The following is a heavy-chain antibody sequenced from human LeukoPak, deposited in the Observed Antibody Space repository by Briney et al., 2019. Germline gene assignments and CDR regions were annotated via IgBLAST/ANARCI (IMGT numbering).Heavy chain of an antibody. V-gene: IGHV3-15*01. J-gene: IGHJ4*02. CDR2: IKSKTDGGTT. CDR3: TTDPPDYYDSSGYYYVPVGY. CDR1: GFTFSNAW. Sequence: PGGSLRLSCAASGFTFSNAWMSWVRQAPGKGLEWVGRIKSKTDGGTTDYAAPVKGRFTISRDDSKNTLYLQMSSLKTEDTAVYYCTTDPPDYYDSSGYYYVPVGYWGQGTLVTVSS. D-gene: IGHD3-22*01.